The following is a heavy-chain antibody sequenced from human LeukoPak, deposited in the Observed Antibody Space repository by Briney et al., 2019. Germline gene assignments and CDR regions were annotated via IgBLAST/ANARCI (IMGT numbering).Heavy chain of an antibody. CDR2: INPNSGGT. Sequence: ASVKVSCKASGYTFTGYYMHWVRQAPGQGLEWMGWINPNSGGTNYAQKFQGRVTMTRDTSISTAYMELSRLRSDDTAVYYCARLREIIPRYNWFDPWGQGTLVTVSS. V-gene: IGHV1-2*02. CDR1: GYTFTGYY. CDR3: ARLREIIPRYNWFDP. J-gene: IGHJ5*02. D-gene: IGHD1-26*01.